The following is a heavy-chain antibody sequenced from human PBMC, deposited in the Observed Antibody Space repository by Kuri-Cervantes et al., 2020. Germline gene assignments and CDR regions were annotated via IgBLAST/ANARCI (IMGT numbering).Heavy chain of an antibody. V-gene: IGHV3-21*01. CDR3: ARDKGKGSYGDY. CDR1: GFAFSSYS. Sequence: GESLKISCAASGFAFSSYSMNWVRQAPGKGLEWVSSISSSSSYIYYADSVKGRFTISRDNSRDTLYLQMNSLKAEDTALYYCARDKGKGSYGDYWGQGTLVTVSS. CDR2: ISSSSSYI. J-gene: IGHJ4*02. D-gene: IGHD1-26*01.